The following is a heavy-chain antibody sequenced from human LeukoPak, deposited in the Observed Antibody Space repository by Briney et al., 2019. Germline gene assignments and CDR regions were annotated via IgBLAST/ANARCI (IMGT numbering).Heavy chain of an antibody. V-gene: IGHV3-74*01. Sequence: GGSLRLSCAASGFTFSNYWIHRVRQAPGKGLVWVSRINPAGNYGNYADSVKGRFTISRDNAKNTVYLQMNSLRAEDTALFYCVRDWDHFDFDSWGQGTLVTVSS. CDR2: INPAGNYG. J-gene: IGHJ5*01. CDR3: VRDWDHFDFDS. CDR1: GFTFSNYW. D-gene: IGHD1-26*01.